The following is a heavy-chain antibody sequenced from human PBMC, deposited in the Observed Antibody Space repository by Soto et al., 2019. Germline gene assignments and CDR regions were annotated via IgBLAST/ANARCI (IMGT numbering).Heavy chain of an antibody. CDR2: IYHGGTT. CDR1: GYSLNRGSY. V-gene: IGHV4-38-2*01. J-gene: IGHJ4*01. D-gene: IGHD6-19*01. CDR3: ERVHVMVVAGSTFDY. Sequence: TLFPTFSHSGYSLNRGSYWAWFRQPPGKGPEWISSIYHGGTTFYIPSLKSRVTLSVDTSKNHYSLKLRSVTAAEKDVYYCERVHVMVVAGSTFDYWGPGILVTVS.